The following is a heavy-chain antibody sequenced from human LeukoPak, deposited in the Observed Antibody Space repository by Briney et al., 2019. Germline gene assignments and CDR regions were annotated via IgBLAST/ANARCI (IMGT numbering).Heavy chain of an antibody. Sequence: ASVKVSCKASGYTFTSYDINWVRQATGQGLEWMGWMNPNSGNTDYAQKFQGRVTMTRNTSINTAYLELSSLRSDDTAVYCARGVGGLGNMDVWGEGTTVIVSS. V-gene: IGHV1-8*01. CDR3: ARGVGGLGNMDV. J-gene: IGHJ6*03. CDR2: MNPNSGNT. CDR1: GYTFTSYD. D-gene: IGHD3-16*01.